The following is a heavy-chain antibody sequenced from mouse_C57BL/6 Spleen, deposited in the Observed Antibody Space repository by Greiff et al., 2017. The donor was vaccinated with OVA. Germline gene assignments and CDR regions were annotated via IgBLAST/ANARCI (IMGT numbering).Heavy chain of an antibody. CDR3: TRDRDYGNYVFDY. Sequence: EVQLVESGEGLVKPGGSPKLSCAASGFTFSSYAMSWVRQTPEQRLEWVAYISSGGDYIYYADTVKGRFTISRDNARNTLYLQMSSLKSEDTAMYYCTRDRDYGNYVFDYWGQGTTLTVSS. J-gene: IGHJ2*01. CDR1: GFTFSSYA. V-gene: IGHV5-9-1*02. D-gene: IGHD2-1*01. CDR2: ISSGGDYI.